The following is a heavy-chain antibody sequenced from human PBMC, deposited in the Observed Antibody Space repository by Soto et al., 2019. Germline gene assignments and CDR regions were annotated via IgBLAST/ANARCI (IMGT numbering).Heavy chain of an antibody. CDR2: IHFSGNT. J-gene: IGHJ4*02. CDR3: ARPRLREDGSKKGFDF. Sequence: QLQESGPGLVKPSETLSLTCTVSGDSISSNTYSWGWIRQPPGKGLEYIGTIHFSGNTYYNPSLNSRVTISVDTSKNQLALKLTSVIAAHTALYCYARPRLREDGSKKGFDFWGAGTPVAVTS. D-gene: IGHD6-6*01. CDR1: GDSISSNTYS. V-gene: IGHV4-39*01.